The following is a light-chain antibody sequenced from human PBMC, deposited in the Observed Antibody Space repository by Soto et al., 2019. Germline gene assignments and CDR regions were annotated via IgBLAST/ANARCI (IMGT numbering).Light chain of an antibody. J-gene: IGKJ1*01. V-gene: IGKV1-5*03. CDR1: QTISSW. CDR3: QQSYSTPRT. Sequence: DIQMTQSPSTLSGSVGDRVTITCRASQTISSWLAWYQQKPGKAPKLLIYDASSLESGVPSRFSGSGSGTEFTLTISSLQLEDFATYYCQQSYSTPRTFGQGTKVDIK. CDR2: DAS.